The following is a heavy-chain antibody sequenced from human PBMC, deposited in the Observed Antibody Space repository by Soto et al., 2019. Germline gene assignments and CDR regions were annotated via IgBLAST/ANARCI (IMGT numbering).Heavy chain of an antibody. Sequence: GASVKVSCKASGYTFTSYGISWVRQAPGQGLEWMGWISAYNGNTNYAQKLQGRVTMTTDTSTSTAYMELRSLRSDDTAVYYCARVPIVVVPAASSRGRYYFDYWGQGTLVTVSS. J-gene: IGHJ4*02. V-gene: IGHV1-18*01. CDR2: ISAYNGNT. CDR1: GYTFTSYG. D-gene: IGHD2-2*01. CDR3: ARVPIVVVPAASSRGRYYFDY.